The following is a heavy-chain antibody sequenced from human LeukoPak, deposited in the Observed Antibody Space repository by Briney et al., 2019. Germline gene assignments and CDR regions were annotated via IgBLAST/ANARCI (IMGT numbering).Heavy chain of an antibody. J-gene: IGHJ4*02. D-gene: IGHD6-13*01. CDR3: AKSREDGYSSSWYFDY. CDR1: GFNFSSYG. Sequence: GGSLRLSCAASGFNFSSYGMHWVRQAPGKGLEWVSAISGSGGSTYYADSVKGRFTISRDNSKNTLYLQMNSLRAEDTAVYYCAKSREDGYSSSWYFDYWGQGTLVTVSS. CDR2: ISGSGGST. V-gene: IGHV3-23*01.